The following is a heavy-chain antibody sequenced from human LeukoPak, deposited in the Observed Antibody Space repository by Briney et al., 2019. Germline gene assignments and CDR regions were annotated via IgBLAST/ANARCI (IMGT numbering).Heavy chain of an antibody. V-gene: IGHV1-46*01. CDR2: INPSGGST. J-gene: IGHJ4*02. D-gene: IGHD6-25*01. CDR1: GYTFTSHY. Sequence: GASVKVSCKASGYTFTSHYMHWVRQAPGQGLEWMGIINPSGGSTNYAQKFQGRVTMPRDTSTSTVYIELSSLRSEDTAVYYCARGLSGQLPSFDYWGQGTLVTVSS. CDR3: ARGLSGQLPSFDY.